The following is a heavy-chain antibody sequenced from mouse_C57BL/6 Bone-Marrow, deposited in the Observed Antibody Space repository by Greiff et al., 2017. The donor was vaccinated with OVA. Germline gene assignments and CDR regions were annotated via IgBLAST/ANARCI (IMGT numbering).Heavy chain of an antibody. Sequence: EVKLVESGGGLVQPKGSLKLSCAASGFSFNTYAMNWVRQAPGKGLEWVARIRSKSNNSASFYADSVKDRFTISRDDSERMLYLQMNNLKTEDTAMYYCVRHGLGRNYLGYWGQGTTLTVSS. CDR1: GFSFNTYA. V-gene: IGHV10-1*01. CDR3: VRHGLGRNYLGY. J-gene: IGHJ2*01. CDR2: IRSKSNNSAS. D-gene: IGHD4-1*01.